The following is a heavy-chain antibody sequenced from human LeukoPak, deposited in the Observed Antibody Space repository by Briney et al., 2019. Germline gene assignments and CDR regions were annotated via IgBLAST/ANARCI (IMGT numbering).Heavy chain of an antibody. Sequence: ASVKVSCKASGYTFTGYYMHWVRQAPGQGLEWMGWSNPNSGGTNYAQKFQGRVTMTRDTSISTAYMELSRLRSDDTAVYYCARERVGALVYYYDSSSYNRGWFDPWGQGTLVTVSS. CDR1: GYTFTGYY. J-gene: IGHJ5*02. CDR3: ARERVGALVYYYDSSSYNRGWFDP. D-gene: IGHD3-22*01. V-gene: IGHV1-2*02. CDR2: SNPNSGGT.